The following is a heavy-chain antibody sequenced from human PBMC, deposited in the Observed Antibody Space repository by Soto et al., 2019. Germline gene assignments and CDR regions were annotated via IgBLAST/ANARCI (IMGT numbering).Heavy chain of an antibody. Sequence: PGGSLRLSCAASGFTFSSYAMHWVRQAPGKGLEWVAVISYDGSNKYYADSVKGRFTISRDNSKNTLYLQMNSLRAEDTAVYYCARDLVMHRSWYEFYYDGMDVWGQGTTVTVS. V-gene: IGHV3-30-3*01. D-gene: IGHD6-13*01. CDR3: ARDLVMHRSWYEFYYDGMDV. J-gene: IGHJ6*02. CDR2: ISYDGSNK. CDR1: GFTFSSYA.